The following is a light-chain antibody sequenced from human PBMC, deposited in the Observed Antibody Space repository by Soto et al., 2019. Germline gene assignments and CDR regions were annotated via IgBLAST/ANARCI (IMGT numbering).Light chain of an antibody. V-gene: IGKV1-5*01. CDR3: QQYNSYS. J-gene: IGKJ1*01. CDR2: HAS. Sequence: DIQMAQSPSTLSASVGDRVASTCRASQSISNGLAGYQQKPGTAPKVLIYHASNLQSGVPARFSGSGSGTEFPLTISSLQPDDFATYYCQQYNSYSFGQGTKVDIK. CDR1: QSISNG.